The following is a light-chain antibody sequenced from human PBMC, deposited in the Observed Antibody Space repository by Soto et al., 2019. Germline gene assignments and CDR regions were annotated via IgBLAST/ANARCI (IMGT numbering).Light chain of an antibody. Sequence: EIVLTQSPGTLSLSPGERATLSCRASPSVSSSYLAWYQQKPGQAPRLLIYGASSRVTGIPDRFGGSGSGTDFTLDISTLEPESWAVDYYQQYDSSRIFTCGPGTKVDI. V-gene: IGKV3-20*01. J-gene: IGKJ3*01. CDR2: GAS. CDR3: QQYDSSRIFT. CDR1: PSVSSSY.